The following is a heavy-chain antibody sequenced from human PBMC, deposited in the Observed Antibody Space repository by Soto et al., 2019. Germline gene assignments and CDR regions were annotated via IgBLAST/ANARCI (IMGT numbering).Heavy chain of an antibody. CDR3: AGAKVDTVHFDS. V-gene: IGHV4-30-4*01. J-gene: IGHJ4*02. Sequence: PSETLSLTCTVSGGSISDGFFYWSWIRQPPGKDLEWIGYIYNSGSTYYNPSLKSRLTISVDTSKSQFSLELSSVTAADTAVYLCAGAKVDTVHFDSWGQGTLVPVS. CDR2: IYNSGST. CDR1: GGSISDGFFY. D-gene: IGHD5-18*01.